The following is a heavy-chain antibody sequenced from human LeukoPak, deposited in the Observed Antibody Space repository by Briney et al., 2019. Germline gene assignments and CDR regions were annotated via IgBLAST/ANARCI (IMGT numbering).Heavy chain of an antibody. Sequence: PSETLSLTCTVSGGSISTFYWNWIRQPPGKGLEWVGYIFHSGSTNYNPSLQSGVTISVDTSKNQFSLNLNSVTAADTAVYYCARGGAARLHFQNWGQGTLLTVPS. CDR3: ARGGAARLHFQN. J-gene: IGHJ1*01. CDR1: GGSISTFY. D-gene: IGHD6-6*01. V-gene: IGHV4-59*01. CDR2: IFHSGST.